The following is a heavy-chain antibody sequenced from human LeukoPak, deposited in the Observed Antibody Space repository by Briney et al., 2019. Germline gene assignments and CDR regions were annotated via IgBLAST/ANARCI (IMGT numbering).Heavy chain of an antibody. CDR1: GASFSGYY. CDR3: ARDYYGSSGYYSGPFDY. D-gene: IGHD3-22*01. CDR2: INHSGST. J-gene: IGHJ4*02. Sequence: SETLSLTCAVYGASFSGYYCSWIRQPPGKGLGWIGEINHSGSTNYNPSLKSRVTISVDTSKNQFSLKLSSVTAADTAVYYCARDYYGSSGYYSGPFDYWGQGTLVTVSS. V-gene: IGHV4-34*01.